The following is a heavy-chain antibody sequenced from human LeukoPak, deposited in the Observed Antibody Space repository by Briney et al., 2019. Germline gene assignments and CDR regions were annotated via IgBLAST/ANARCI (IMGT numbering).Heavy chain of an antibody. V-gene: IGHV3-23*01. J-gene: IGHJ4*02. D-gene: IGHD6-19*01. Sequence: GGSLRLSCAASGFTFSSYSMNWVRQAPGRGLEWVSAISGSGGSTCYADSVKGRFTISRDNSKNTLYLQMNSLRAEDTALYYCAKMLIYGSVQRGGYFDYWGQGTLVTVSS. CDR3: AKMLIYGSVQRGGYFDY. CDR2: ISGSGGST. CDR1: GFTFSSYS.